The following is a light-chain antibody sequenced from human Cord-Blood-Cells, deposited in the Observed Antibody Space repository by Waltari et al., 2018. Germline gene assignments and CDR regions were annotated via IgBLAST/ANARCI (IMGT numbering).Light chain of an antibody. Sequence: QSALTQPASVSGSPGQSITLSCTGTSSDVGSYTLVSWYQQQPGKAPKLMIYEVSKRPSGVSNRFSGSKSGNTASLTISGLQAEDEADYYCCSYAGSSTWVFGGGTKLTVL. CDR3: CSYAGSSTWV. V-gene: IGLV2-23*02. CDR1: SSDVGSYTL. J-gene: IGLJ3*02. CDR2: EVS.